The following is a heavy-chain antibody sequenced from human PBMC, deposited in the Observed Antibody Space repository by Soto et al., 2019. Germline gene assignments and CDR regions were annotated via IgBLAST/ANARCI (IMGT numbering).Heavy chain of an antibody. V-gene: IGHV2-5*02. CDR1: GFSLSTSGVG. CDR2: IYWDDDK. CDR3: AHRRGGGIAVAQTFDY. D-gene: IGHD6-19*01. J-gene: IGHJ4*02. Sequence: SGPTLVKPTQTLTLTCTFSGFSLSTSGVGVGWIRQPPGKALEWLALIYWDDDKRYSPSLKSRLTITKDTSKNQVVLTMTNMDPVDTATYYCAHRRGGGIAVAQTFDYWGQGTLVTVSS.